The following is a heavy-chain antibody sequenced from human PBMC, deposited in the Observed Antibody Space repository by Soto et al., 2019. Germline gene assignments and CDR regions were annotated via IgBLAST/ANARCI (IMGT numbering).Heavy chain of an antibody. Sequence: GESLKISCKGSGYSFTSYWIGRVRQMPGKGLEWMGIIYPGDSDTRYSPSFQGRVTISADKSISTAYLQWSSLKASDTAMYYCARVEGDGSRPDAFDIWGQGTMVTVSS. CDR2: IYPGDSDT. J-gene: IGHJ3*02. D-gene: IGHD3-16*01. CDR3: ARVEGDGSRPDAFDI. CDR1: GYSFTSYW. V-gene: IGHV5-51*01.